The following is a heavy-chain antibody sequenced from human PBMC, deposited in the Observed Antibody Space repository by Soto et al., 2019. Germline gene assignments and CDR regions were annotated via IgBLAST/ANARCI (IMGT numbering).Heavy chain of an antibody. CDR3: ARVYEYRFAYNYFDP. V-gene: IGHV1-46*01. D-gene: IGHD3-16*01. CDR1: GYPFTSYH. J-gene: IGHJ5*02. Sequence: GASVKVSCKASGYPFTSYHMHWVRQAPGQGLEWMGLINPSDGRTRYAQKFEGRVTMTSDRSTTIVYMELSSLRSDDTAVYYCARVYEYRFAYNYFDPWGPGTLVTVSS. CDR2: INPSDGRT.